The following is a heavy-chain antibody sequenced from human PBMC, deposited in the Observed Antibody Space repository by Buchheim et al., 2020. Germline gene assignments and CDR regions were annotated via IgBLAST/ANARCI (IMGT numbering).Heavy chain of an antibody. J-gene: IGHJ4*02. Sequence: QVQLQESGPGLVKPSETLSLTCTVSGGSVSSGSYYWSWIRQPPGKGLEWIGYIYYSGSTNYNPSLKRRVTISVDTSKNQFSLKLSSVTAADTAVYYCARVDTIFGVVSSFDYWGQGTL. D-gene: IGHD3-3*01. CDR3: ARVDTIFGVVSSFDY. V-gene: IGHV4-61*01. CDR2: IYYSGST. CDR1: GGSVSSGSYY.